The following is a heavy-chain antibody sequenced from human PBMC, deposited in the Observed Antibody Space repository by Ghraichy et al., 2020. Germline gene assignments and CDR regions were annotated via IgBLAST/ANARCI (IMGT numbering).Heavy chain of an antibody. CDR1: GGSFSVYY. CDR3: AVTFGVVSDNNWFDP. Sequence: SETLSLTCAVYGGSFSVYYWSWIRQPPGKGLEWIGEINHSGSTNYNPSLKSRVTISIDTSKKQFSLKLSSVTAADTAVYYCAVTFGVVSDNNWFDPWGQGTLVTVSS. CDR2: INHSGST. V-gene: IGHV4-34*01. J-gene: IGHJ5*02. D-gene: IGHD3-3*01.